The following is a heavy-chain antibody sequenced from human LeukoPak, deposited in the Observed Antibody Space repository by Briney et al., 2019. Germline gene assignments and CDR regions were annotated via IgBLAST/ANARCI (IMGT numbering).Heavy chain of an antibody. CDR3: ARVYSGYDLPGSLANYYFDY. CDR2: FYSGGGT. D-gene: IGHD5-12*01. Sequence: SETLSLTCTVSGGSISSYYWIWIRQPAGKGLEWIGRFYSGGGTDYNPSLKSRVTMSVDTSKNQFSLKLSSVTAADTAVYYCARVYSGYDLPGSLANYYFDYWGQGTLVTVSS. V-gene: IGHV4-4*07. CDR1: GGSISSYY. J-gene: IGHJ4*02.